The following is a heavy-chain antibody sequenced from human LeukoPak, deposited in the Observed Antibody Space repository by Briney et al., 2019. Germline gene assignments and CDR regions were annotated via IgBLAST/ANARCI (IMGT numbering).Heavy chain of an antibody. CDR2: IYYSGST. Sequence: SETLSLTCTVSGGSISSYYWSWLRQPPGKGLEWIGYIYYSGSTNYNPSLKSRVTISVDTSKNQFSLKLSSVTAADTAVYYCAKGPNWFDLWGQGTLVTVSS. CDR1: GGSISSYY. V-gene: IGHV4-59*01. J-gene: IGHJ5*02. CDR3: AKGPNWFDL.